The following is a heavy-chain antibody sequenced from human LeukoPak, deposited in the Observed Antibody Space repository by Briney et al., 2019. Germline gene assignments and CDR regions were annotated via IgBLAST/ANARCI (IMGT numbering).Heavy chain of an antibody. CDR1: GYTFSSYG. Sequence: SCKASGYTFSSYGMHWVRQAPGKGLEWVAVISYDGSNKYYADSVKGRFTISRDNSKNTLYLQMNSLRAEDTAVYYCAKDSGPGSLTTVYYYGMDVWGQGTTVTVSS. V-gene: IGHV3-30*18. J-gene: IGHJ6*02. CDR2: ISYDGSNK. CDR3: AKDSGPGSLTTVYYYGMDV. D-gene: IGHD4-11*01.